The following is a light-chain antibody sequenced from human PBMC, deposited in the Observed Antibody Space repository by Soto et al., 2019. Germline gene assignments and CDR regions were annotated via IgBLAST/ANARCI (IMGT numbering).Light chain of an antibody. J-gene: IGLJ1*01. CDR2: QVT. Sequence: QSALTQPASVSGSLGQSLTISCTGTTRDIAGYNYISWYQQLPGKAPKLMIYQVTIRPSGISNRFSGSKSGNTASLTISGLQAEDEADYYCSSYTNNSTYVFGPGTKVTVL. CDR3: SSYTNNSTYV. CDR1: TRDIAGYNY. V-gene: IGLV2-14*01.